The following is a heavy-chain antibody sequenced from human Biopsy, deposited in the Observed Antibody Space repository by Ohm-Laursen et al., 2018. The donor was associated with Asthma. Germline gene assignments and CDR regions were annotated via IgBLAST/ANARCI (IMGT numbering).Heavy chain of an antibody. CDR3: AREGNDWSGYVTGDH. Sequence: SLRLSCTASGFTVSRDHMFWVRQAPGKGLEWVSVIYSGGGTYYADSVKGRFTISRDNAKDLLYLQMNSLRAEDTAVHFCAREGNDWSGYVTGDHWGQGSLVTVSS. J-gene: IGHJ5*02. D-gene: IGHD3-3*01. CDR2: IYSGGGT. CDR1: GFTVSRDH. V-gene: IGHV3-53*01.